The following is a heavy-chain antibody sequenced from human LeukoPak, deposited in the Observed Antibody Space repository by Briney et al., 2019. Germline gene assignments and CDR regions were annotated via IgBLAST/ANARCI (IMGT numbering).Heavy chain of an antibody. CDR3: ARERKITSFGVACDY. J-gene: IGHJ4*02. D-gene: IGHD3-3*01. CDR2: INPNGGGT. CDR1: GYTFSGYY. V-gene: IGHV1-2*06. Sequence: ASVKVSCKASGYTFSGYYMHWVRRAPGQGLEWMGRINPNGGGTNYAQRLQGRVTMTNDTSISTAYMELSSLRSDDTAVYYCARERKITSFGVACDYWGQGTLVTVSS.